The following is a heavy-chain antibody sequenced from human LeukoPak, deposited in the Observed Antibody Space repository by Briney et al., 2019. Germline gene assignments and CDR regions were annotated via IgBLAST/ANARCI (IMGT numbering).Heavy chain of an antibody. J-gene: IGHJ6*02. Sequence: GGSLRLSCAASGFTFSSCGMHWVRQAPGKGLEWVAVIWYDGSNKYYADSVKGRFTISRDNSKNTLYLQMNSLRAEDTAVYYCARTIAVAARYYYYYYGMDVWGQGTTVTVSS. CDR2: IWYDGSNK. CDR3: ARTIAVAARYYYYYYGMDV. D-gene: IGHD6-19*01. CDR1: GFTFSSCG. V-gene: IGHV3-33*01.